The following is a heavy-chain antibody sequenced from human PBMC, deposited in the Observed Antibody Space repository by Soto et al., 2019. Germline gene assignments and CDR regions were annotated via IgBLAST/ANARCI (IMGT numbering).Heavy chain of an antibody. Sequence: SETLSLTCAVYGGSFSGYYWSWIRQPPGKGLEWIGEINHSGSTNYNPSLKSRVTISVDTSKNQFSLKLSSVTAADTAVYYCARGGRRDGYNYDYRGQGTLVTVSS. V-gene: IGHV4-34*01. D-gene: IGHD5-12*01. CDR2: INHSGST. J-gene: IGHJ4*02. CDR1: GGSFSGYY. CDR3: ARGGRRDGYNYDY.